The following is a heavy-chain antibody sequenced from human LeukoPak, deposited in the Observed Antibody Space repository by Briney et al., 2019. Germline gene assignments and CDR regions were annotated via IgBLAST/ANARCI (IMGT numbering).Heavy chain of an antibody. CDR1: GGSISSYY. Sequence: SETLSLTCTVSGGSISSYYWSWIRQPPGKGREWSGYIYFSWSTHYNPSLKSRLSISLDTSKYQFSLKLTSVTAAVTAVYYCARGLIDCYNSYYFDYWGQGTLVTVSS. J-gene: IGHJ4*02. D-gene: IGHD5-24*01. CDR2: IYFSWST. CDR3: ARGLIDCYNSYYFDY. V-gene: IGHV4-59*08.